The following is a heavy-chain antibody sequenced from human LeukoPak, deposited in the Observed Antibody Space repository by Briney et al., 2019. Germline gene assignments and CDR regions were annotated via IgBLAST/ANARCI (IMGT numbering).Heavy chain of an antibody. V-gene: IGHV1-18*01. CDR3: ARDLPPNYDSSGYYDY. J-gene: IGHJ4*02. Sequence: GASVKVSCKASGYTLTSFGIGWVRQAPGPGLEWMGWILAYNGNTNYAQKRQGRVTMTTDTSTSTAYMELRSLRSDDTAVYYCARDLPPNYDSSGYYDYWGQGTLVTVSS. CDR2: ILAYNGNT. D-gene: IGHD3-22*01. CDR1: GYTLTSFG.